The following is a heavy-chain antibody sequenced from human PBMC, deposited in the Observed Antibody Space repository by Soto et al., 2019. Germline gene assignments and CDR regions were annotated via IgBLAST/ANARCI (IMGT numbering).Heavy chain of an antibody. D-gene: IGHD1-26*01. CDR1: GFTFSSYS. CDR2: ISSISSYI. V-gene: IGHV3-21*01. CDR3: ARDMSSGSYSAFDI. Sequence: GGSLRLSCAASGFTFSSYSMNWVRQAPGKGLEWVSSISSISSYIYYADSVKGRFTISRDNAKNSLYLQMNSLRAEDTAVYYCARDMSSGSYSAFDIWGQGTMVTVSS. J-gene: IGHJ3*02.